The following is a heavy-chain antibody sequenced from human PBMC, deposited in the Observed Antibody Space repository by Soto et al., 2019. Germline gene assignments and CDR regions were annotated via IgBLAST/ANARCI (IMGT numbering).Heavy chain of an antibody. J-gene: IGHJ5*02. CDR3: ATAEVDH. V-gene: IGHV3-74*01. Sequence: GGSLRLSCAASGFTFGNHWMHWVRQAPGKGLEWVSRVISDGNTIDYADSVKGRFTVSRDNAKSTLYLQMNSLRAEDTAVYYCATAEVDHWGPGTLVTVSS. CDR1: GFTFGNHW. CDR2: VISDGNTI.